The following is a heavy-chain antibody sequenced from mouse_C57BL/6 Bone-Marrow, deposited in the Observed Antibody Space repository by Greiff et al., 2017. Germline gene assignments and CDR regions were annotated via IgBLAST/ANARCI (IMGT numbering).Heavy chain of an antibody. CDR1: GYAFSSSW. V-gene: IGHV1-82*01. CDR2: LYPGDGDT. J-gene: IGHJ1*03. Sequence: VQLQQSGPELVKPGASVKISCKASGYAFSSSWMNWVKQRPGKGLEWIGRLYPGDGDTNYNGKVKGKATLTADKSSSTAYMQLSSLTSEDSAVYFCARAPIYYFGSRYFDVWGTGTTVTVSS. CDR3: ARAPIYYFGSRYFDV. D-gene: IGHD1-1*01.